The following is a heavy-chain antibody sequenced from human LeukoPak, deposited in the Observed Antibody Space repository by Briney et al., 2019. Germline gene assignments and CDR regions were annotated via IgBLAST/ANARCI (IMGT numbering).Heavy chain of an antibody. CDR3: ARAGGSSSFWFDP. CDR2: ISSSSSYI. J-gene: IGHJ5*02. CDR1: GFTFSSYS. D-gene: IGHD6-6*01. V-gene: IGHV3-21*01. Sequence: GGSLRLSCAASGFTFSSYSMNWVRQAPGKGLEWVSSISSSSSYIYYADSVKGRFTISRDNAKNSLYLQMNSLRAEDTAVYYCARAGGSSSFWFDPWGQGTLVTVSS.